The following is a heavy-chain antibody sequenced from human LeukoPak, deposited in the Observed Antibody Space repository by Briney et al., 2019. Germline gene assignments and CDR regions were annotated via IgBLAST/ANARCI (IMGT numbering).Heavy chain of an antibody. CDR1: GVTFSSYS. V-gene: IGHV3-48*04. J-gene: IGHJ4*02. CDR3: ASLGVGAKGTDRDY. Sequence: PGGSLRLSCAASGVTFSSYSMNWVRQAPGKGLEWVSYISSSSSTIYYADSVKGRFTISRDNAKNSLYLQMNSLRAEDTAVYYCASLGVGAKGTDRDYWGQGTLVTVSS. CDR2: ISSSSSTI. D-gene: IGHD1-26*01.